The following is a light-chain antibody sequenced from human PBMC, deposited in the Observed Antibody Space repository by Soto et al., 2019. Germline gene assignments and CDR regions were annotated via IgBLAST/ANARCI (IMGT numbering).Light chain of an antibody. CDR1: QGVSRK. V-gene: IGKV3-15*01. CDR2: GAS. Sequence: DIFITQSPATLSVAPGERVTFSCRASQGVSRKLAWYQHKPGQPPRLLISGASTGATGIPARFSGSGSGTEFTLTISRLQSEDCEIYYCQQYHTWPITFGGGTKVDIK. J-gene: IGKJ4*01. CDR3: QQYHTWPIT.